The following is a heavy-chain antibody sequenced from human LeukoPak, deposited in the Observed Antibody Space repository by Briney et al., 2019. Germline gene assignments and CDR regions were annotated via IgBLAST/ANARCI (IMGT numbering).Heavy chain of an antibody. CDR1: GFTFSSYA. D-gene: IGHD5-24*01. CDR3: ARVGEMATFDY. V-gene: IGHV3-30-3*01. J-gene: IGHJ4*02. Sequence: GGSLRLSCAASGFTFSSYAMHWVRRAPGKGLEWVAVISYDGSNKYYADSVKGRFTISRDSSKNTLYLQMNSLRAEDTAVYYCARVGEMATFDYWGQGTLVTVSS. CDR2: ISYDGSNK.